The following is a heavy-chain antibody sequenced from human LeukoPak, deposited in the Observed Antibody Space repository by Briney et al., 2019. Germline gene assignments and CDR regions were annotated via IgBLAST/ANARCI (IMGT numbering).Heavy chain of an antibody. CDR1: GGTFNTYA. Sequence: SVKVSCTASGGTFNTYAITWVRQAPGQGLEWMGRIIPILDVADSAQKFQDRVTISADRSTSTVYMELSSLRSEDTAIYYCARFPVRGYTYGSVIHHMDVWGQGTTVTVSS. CDR3: ARFPVRGYTYGSVIHHMDV. V-gene: IGHV1-69*04. CDR2: IIPILDVA. D-gene: IGHD5-18*01. J-gene: IGHJ6*02.